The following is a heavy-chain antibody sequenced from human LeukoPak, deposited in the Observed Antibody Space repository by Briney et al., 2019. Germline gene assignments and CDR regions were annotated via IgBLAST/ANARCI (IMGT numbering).Heavy chain of an antibody. J-gene: IGHJ5*02. CDR1: GGSFSGYY. V-gene: IGHV4-34*01. D-gene: IGHD2-15*01. CDR2: INHSGST. CDR3: ARGTVVVVAAQLRMGWFDP. Sequence: SETLSLTCAVYGGSFSGYYWSWIRQPPGKGLEWIGEINHSGSTNYNPSLKSRVTISVDTSKNQFSLKLSSVTAADTAVYYCARGTVVVVAAQLRMGWFDPWGQGTPVTVSS.